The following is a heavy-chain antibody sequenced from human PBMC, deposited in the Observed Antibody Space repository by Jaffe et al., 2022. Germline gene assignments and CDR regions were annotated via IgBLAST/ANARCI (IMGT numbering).Heavy chain of an antibody. V-gene: IGHV4-39*01. J-gene: IGHJ4*02. D-gene: IGHD3-16*01. CDR1: GGSISSSSYY. Sequence: QLQLQESGPGLVKPSETLSLTCTVSGGSISSSSYYWGWIRQPPGKGLEWIGSIYYSGSTYYNPSLKSRVTISVDTSKNQFSLKLSSVTAADTAVYYCARYLRTQGYYFDYWGQGTLVTVSS. CDR3: ARYLRTQGYYFDY. CDR2: IYYSGST.